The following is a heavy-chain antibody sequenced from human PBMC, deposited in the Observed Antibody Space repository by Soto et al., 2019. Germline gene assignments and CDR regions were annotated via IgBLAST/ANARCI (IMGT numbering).Heavy chain of an antibody. CDR2: IYYSGST. J-gene: IGHJ4*02. CDR3: ASDLSSSIFDY. Sequence: SETLSLTCTVSGRSISSYYWSWIRQPPGKGLEWIGYIYYSGSTKYNASLKSRVTITVDTSKNQFSLKLSSVTAADTAVYYCASDLSSSIFDYWGQGTLVTVSS. D-gene: IGHD6-13*01. CDR1: GRSISSYY. V-gene: IGHV4-59*01.